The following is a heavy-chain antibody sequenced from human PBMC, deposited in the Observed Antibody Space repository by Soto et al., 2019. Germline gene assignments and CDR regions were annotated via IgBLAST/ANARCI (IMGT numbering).Heavy chain of an antibody. Sequence: QMQLQESGPGLVKPSGTLSLTCAVSDGSISSGHWWSWVRQPPGKGLEWIGEIVHTGSTNYNPSLNXXVXIXXDKSKNQFYLYLHSITAADTAVYYCARNGAYCNDYWGQGTLVTVSS. J-gene: IGHJ4*02. V-gene: IGHV4-4*02. CDR1: DGSISSGHW. CDR2: IVHTGST. CDR3: ARNGAYCNDY. D-gene: IGHD2-15*01.